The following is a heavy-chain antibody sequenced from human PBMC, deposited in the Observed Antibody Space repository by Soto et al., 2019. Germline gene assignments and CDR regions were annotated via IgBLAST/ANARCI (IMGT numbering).Heavy chain of an antibody. CDR3: AKSPAPLEWLPYGMDV. Sequence: SLRLSCAASGFTFSSYGMHWVRQAPGKGLEWVAVISYDGSNKYYADSVKGRFTISRDNSKNTLYLQMNSLRAEDTAVYYCAKSPAPLEWLPYGMDVWGPGTTVTLS. J-gene: IGHJ6*02. V-gene: IGHV3-30*18. CDR1: GFTFSSYG. D-gene: IGHD3-3*01. CDR2: ISYDGSNK.